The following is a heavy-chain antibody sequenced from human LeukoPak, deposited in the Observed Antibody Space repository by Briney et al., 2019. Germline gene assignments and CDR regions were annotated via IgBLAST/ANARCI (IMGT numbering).Heavy chain of an antibody. D-gene: IGHD1-26*01. Sequence: SETLSLTCTVSGYSISSGYYWGWIRQPPGKGLEWIGSIYHSGSTYYNPSLKSRVTISVDTSKNQFSLKLGSVTAADTAVYCCARGKSRGSHIDYWGQGTLVTVSS. CDR3: ARGKSRGSHIDY. V-gene: IGHV4-38-2*02. CDR2: IYHSGST. J-gene: IGHJ4*02. CDR1: GYSISSGYY.